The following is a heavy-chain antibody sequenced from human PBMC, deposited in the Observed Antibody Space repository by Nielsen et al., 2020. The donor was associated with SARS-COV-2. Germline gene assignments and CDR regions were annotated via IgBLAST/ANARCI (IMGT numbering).Heavy chain of an antibody. Sequence: GESLKISCAASGFTFDDYAMHWVRQAPGKGLEWVSLISGDGGSTYYADSVKGRFTISRDNSKNSLYLQMNSLRTEDTALYYCAKDRYSGYVGNWFDPWGQGTLVTVSS. V-gene: IGHV3-43*02. CDR1: GFTFDDYA. CDR2: ISGDGGST. CDR3: AKDRYSGYVGNWFDP. J-gene: IGHJ5*02. D-gene: IGHD5-12*01.